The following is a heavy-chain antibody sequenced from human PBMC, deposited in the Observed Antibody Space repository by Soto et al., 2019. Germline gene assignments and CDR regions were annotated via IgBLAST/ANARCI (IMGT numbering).Heavy chain of an antibody. CDR3: ARELAGGYAFDI. V-gene: IGHV1-18*01. D-gene: IGHD2-15*01. CDR2: ISAYNGNT. CDR1: GYTFTSYG. Sequence: ASVKVSCKASGYTFTSYGISWVSQAPGQGLEWMGWISAYNGNTNYAQKLQGRVTMTTDTSTSTAYMELKSLRSDDTAAYYCARELAGGYAFDIWGQGTMVTVSS. J-gene: IGHJ3*02.